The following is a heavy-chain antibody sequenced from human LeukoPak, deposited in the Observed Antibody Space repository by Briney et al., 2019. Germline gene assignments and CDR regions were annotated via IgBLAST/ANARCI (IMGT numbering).Heavy chain of an antibody. Sequence: ASVKVSCKTSGNTFTGYYIHWVRQAPGQGLEWVGRINPNSGDTKYAPTFQGRVTMTRDTSISTIYMELSSLRSDDTAVYYCAREYYDSSEFDSWGQGTLVTVSS. CDR2: INPNSGDT. CDR3: AREYYDSSEFDS. V-gene: IGHV1-2*06. CDR1: GNTFTGYY. D-gene: IGHD3-22*01. J-gene: IGHJ4*02.